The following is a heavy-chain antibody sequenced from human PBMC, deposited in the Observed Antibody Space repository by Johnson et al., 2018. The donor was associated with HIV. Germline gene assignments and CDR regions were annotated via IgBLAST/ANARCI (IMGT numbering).Heavy chain of an antibody. J-gene: IGHJ3*02. CDR2: ILNDGTNH. CDR1: GFTFSNYG. D-gene: IGHD3-22*01. V-gene: IGHV3-33*06. Sequence: QVQLVESGGGVVQPGRSLRLSCAASGFTFSNYGMHWVRQSPGRGLEWVAVILNDGTNHFYADSVKGRFTISRDNSKNTLYLEMYSLRAEDTAVYYCAKAYSAVVGDAFDIWGQGTMVTVSS. CDR3: AKAYSAVVGDAFDI.